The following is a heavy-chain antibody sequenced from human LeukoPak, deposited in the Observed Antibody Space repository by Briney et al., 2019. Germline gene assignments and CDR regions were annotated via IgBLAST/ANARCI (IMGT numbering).Heavy chain of an antibody. Sequence: GSLRLSCAASGFTFSTYFMHWVRQAPGKGLEWVAVIASDGSHTFYVESVKGRFTISRDNSKNTLYLQMNSLRAEDTAVYFCARERQDTIVHSGAFDIWGQGTMVTVSS. V-gene: IGHV3-30-3*01. D-gene: IGHD3-10*01. J-gene: IGHJ3*02. CDR2: IASDGSHT. CDR3: ARERQDTIVHSGAFDI. CDR1: GFTFSTYF.